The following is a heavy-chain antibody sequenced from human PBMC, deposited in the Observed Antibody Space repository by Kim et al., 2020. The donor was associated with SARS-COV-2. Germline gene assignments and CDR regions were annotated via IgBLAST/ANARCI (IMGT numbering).Heavy chain of an antibody. Sequence: GGSLRLSCAASGFDVSSKYMNWVRQAPGKGLEWVSVLYSGGATYYADSVKGRFTISRDSSKNTVFLQMNSLRPEDTAFYYCVRCSEYDTYDYFGTLDYWGQGTLVSVSS. CDR1: GFDVSSKY. J-gene: IGHJ4*02. CDR2: LYSGGAT. CDR3: VRCSEYDTYDYFGTLDY. V-gene: IGHV3-53*01. D-gene: IGHD3-16*01.